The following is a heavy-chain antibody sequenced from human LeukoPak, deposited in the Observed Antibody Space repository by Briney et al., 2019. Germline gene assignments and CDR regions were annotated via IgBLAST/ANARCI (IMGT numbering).Heavy chain of an antibody. CDR2: IWYDGSEK. J-gene: IGHJ4*02. Sequence: GSLRLSCAASGFIFSNYGMHWVRQAPGTGLEWVAVIWYDGSEKYYAESVKGRFTISRDKSNNALYLQMNSLRAEDTAVYYCAREFAPYYSDYWGQGILVTVSS. CDR1: GFIFSNYG. V-gene: IGHV3-33*01. D-gene: IGHD3-10*01. CDR3: AREFAPYYSDY.